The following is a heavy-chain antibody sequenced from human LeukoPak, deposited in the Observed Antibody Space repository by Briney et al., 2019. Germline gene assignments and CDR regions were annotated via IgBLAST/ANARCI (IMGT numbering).Heavy chain of an antibody. Sequence: GGSLRLSCAASGFIFSGYWMNWVRQAPGKGLEWVANINQNGGEKYYVDSVKGRFTISRDNGKNSLYLQMNSLRAEDTAVYYCARYRHLGYWGQGTLVTVSS. V-gene: IGHV3-7*01. J-gene: IGHJ4*02. CDR3: ARYRHLGY. CDR1: GFIFSGYW. CDR2: INQNGGEK.